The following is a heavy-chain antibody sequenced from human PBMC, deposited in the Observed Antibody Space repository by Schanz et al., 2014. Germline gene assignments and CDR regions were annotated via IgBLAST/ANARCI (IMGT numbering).Heavy chain of an antibody. CDR3: VRLDVHDY. CDR1: GFTFSDYY. Sequence: VQLLESGGGLVQPGGSLRLSCAASGFTFSDYYMSWIRQAPGKGLEWVGRITNKPNNYNTEYAASVKGRFTISRDDSRNSLYLQMSSLKTEDTAVYYCVRLDVHDYWGQGTLVTVSA. CDR2: ITNKPNNYNT. J-gene: IGHJ4*02. D-gene: IGHD3-16*01. V-gene: IGHV3-72*01.